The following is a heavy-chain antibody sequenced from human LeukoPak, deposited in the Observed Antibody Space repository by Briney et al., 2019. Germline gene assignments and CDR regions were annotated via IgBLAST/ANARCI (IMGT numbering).Heavy chain of an antibody. CDR2: INIGNENT. Sequence: ASVKLSLKCSVYAVTVNNMHWVRQAPRQRVEWLGWINIGNENTKYSREVEGRVIITRDTSARTVYMELTSLSPEDMAVYYCVRGRGSSYHDVLQIWGQGTTLIVSS. CDR3: VRGRGSSYHDVLQI. V-gene: IGHV1-3*03. CDR1: VYAVTVNN. D-gene: IGHD3-22*01. J-gene: IGHJ6*02.